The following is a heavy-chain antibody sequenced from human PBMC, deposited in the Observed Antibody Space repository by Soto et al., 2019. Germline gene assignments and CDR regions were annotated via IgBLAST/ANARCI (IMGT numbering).Heavy chain of an antibody. CDR3: AREWELGSFDV. CDR1: GYTFTSYS. V-gene: IGHV1-46*01. D-gene: IGHD1-26*01. J-gene: IGHJ3*01. Sequence: QVQLVQSGAEVKKPGASVKVSCKASGYTFTSYSTHWVRQAPGQGLEWMGIINPSGGRTNYAQKFQGRVTMTMDTSTSTVYMELSSLRSEDTAMYYCAREWELGSFDVWGQGTMVTVSS. CDR2: INPSGGRT.